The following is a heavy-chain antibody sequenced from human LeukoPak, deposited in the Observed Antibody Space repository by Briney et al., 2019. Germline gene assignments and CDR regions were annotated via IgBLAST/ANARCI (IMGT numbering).Heavy chain of an antibody. V-gene: IGHV1-18*01. CDR2: ISTYNGNT. CDR3: ARDPTNTSGRNVYLDH. J-gene: IGHJ4*02. CDR1: GFTFIKFG. Sequence: ASVKVSCKASGFTFIKFGITWVRQAPGQGLEWVGWISTYNGNTNYALKFQGRVTMTTDSSTTTAYMELRSLRSDDTAVYYCARDPTNTSGRNVYLDHWGQGTLVTVSS. D-gene: IGHD6-19*01.